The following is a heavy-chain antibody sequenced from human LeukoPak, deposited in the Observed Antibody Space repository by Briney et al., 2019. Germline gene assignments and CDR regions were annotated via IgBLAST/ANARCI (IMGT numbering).Heavy chain of an antibody. V-gene: IGHV1-2*06. CDR1: GYTFTGYY. J-gene: IGHJ6*03. CDR2: INPNSGGT. CDR3: ARTRPPPYGYYYYYMDV. D-gene: IGHD6-6*01. Sequence: ASVKVSCKASGYTFTGYYMHWVRQAPGQGLEWMGRINPNSGGTNYAQKFQSRVTMTRDTSISTAYMELSRLRPDDTAVYYCARTRPPPYGYYYYYMDVWGKGTTVTVSS.